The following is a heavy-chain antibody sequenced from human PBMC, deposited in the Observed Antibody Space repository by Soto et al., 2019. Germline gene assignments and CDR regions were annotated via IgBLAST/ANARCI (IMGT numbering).Heavy chain of an antibody. D-gene: IGHD5-18*01. J-gene: IGHJ4*02. Sequence: PSETLSLTCTVSGGSISSYYWSWIRQPPGKGLEWIGYIYYSGSTNYNPSPKSRVPFTVDTSKNQFSLKLSSVTAADTAMDFCARDKGSGYSCGYEVWGQGTLVTVSS. CDR3: ARDKGSGYSCGYEV. CDR2: IYYSGST. CDR1: GGSISSYY. V-gene: IGHV4-59*01.